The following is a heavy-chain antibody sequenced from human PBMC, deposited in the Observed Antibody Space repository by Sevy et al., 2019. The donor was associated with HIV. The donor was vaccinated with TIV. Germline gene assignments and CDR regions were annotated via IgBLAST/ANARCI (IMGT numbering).Heavy chain of an antibody. D-gene: IGHD3-10*01. J-gene: IGHJ4*02. CDR2: ISYDGSNK. V-gene: IGHV3-30-3*01. CDR1: GLTFSSYA. Sequence: GGSLRLSCAASGLTFSSYAMHWVRQAPGKGLEWVAVISYDGSNKYYEDSVKGRFTISRDNSKNTLYLQMNSMRAEDTAVYYCARGFGVRDYFDYWGQGTLVTVSS. CDR3: ARGFGVRDYFDY.